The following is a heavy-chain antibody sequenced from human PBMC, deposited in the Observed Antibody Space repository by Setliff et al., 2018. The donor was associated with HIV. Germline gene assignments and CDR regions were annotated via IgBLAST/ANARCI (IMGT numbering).Heavy chain of an antibody. D-gene: IGHD6-13*01. Sequence: TLSLTCTVSGGSISSGSYYWSWIRQPAGKGLEWIGHIYTSGSTNYSPSLKSRVTISVDTSKNQFSLRLSSVTAADTAVYYCARETVAAAGNPLSYYYYYMDVWGKGTTVTVSS. CDR1: GGSISSGSYY. CDR3: ARETVAAAGNPLSYYYYYMDV. V-gene: IGHV4-61*09. J-gene: IGHJ6*03. CDR2: IYTSGST.